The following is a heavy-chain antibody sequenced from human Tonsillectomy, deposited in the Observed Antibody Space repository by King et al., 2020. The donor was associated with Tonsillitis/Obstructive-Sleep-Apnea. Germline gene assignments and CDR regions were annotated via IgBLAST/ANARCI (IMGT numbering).Heavy chain of an antibody. D-gene: IGHD3-3*01. CDR1: GLTVSSDY. CDR2: IYSGGNT. Sequence: QLVESGGGLVQPGGSLRLSCAASGLTVSSDYMTWVRQAPGKGLEWVSVIYSGGNTYYADSVKGRFTISRHNSKNTLYLQMNSLRIEDTAVYYCARLWSGYMSVPFDYWGQGTLVTVSS. J-gene: IGHJ4*02. V-gene: IGHV3-53*04. CDR3: ARLWSGYMSVPFDY.